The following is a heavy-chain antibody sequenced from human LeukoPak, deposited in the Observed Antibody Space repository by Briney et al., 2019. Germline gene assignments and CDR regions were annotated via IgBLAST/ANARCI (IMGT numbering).Heavy chain of an antibody. D-gene: IGHD6-19*01. J-gene: IGHJ4*02. CDR1: GFIFSTYE. CDR3: AKPAISSRGWYYDY. CDR2: ISYSGRTI. Sequence: GGSLRLSCAASGFIFSTYEMNWVRQAPGKGLEWLSYISYSGRTIYYADSVKGRFTISRDNSKNTLYLQMNSLRAEDTAVYYCAKPAISSRGWYYDYWGQGTLVTVSS. V-gene: IGHV3-48*03.